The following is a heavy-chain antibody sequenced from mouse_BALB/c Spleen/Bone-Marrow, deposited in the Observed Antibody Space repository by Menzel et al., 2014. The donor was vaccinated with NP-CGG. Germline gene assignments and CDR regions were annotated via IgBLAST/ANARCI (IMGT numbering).Heavy chain of an antibody. D-gene: IGHD1-2*01. CDR1: GFTFSSYT. J-gene: IGHJ2*01. Sequence: EVKVVESRGGLVQPGGSLKLSCAASGFTFSSYTMSWVRQTPEKRLVWVAYISSGGGSTYYPDTVKGRFTISRDNAKNTLYLQMSSLKSEDTAMYYCARRSAATYYFDYWGQGTTLTVSS. CDR2: ISSGGGST. CDR3: ARRSAATYYFDY. V-gene: IGHV5-12-2*01.